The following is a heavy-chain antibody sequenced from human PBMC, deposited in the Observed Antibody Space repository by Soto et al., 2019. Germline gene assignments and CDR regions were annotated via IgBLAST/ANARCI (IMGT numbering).Heavy chain of an antibody. D-gene: IGHD3-16*01. Sequence: QVQMVQSGPEVKKPGASVKVSCKASGYTVSSYGINWVRQAPGQGLEWMGWISPHNGNTYIAQRFQGRVYMTTDTSRTNAYMELRSLQSDDTAVYYCASRGDLTFPGPWDYWGQGTLVTVSS. CDR3: ASRGDLTFPGPWDY. CDR1: GYTVSSYG. CDR2: ISPHNGNT. J-gene: IGHJ4*02. V-gene: IGHV1-18*01.